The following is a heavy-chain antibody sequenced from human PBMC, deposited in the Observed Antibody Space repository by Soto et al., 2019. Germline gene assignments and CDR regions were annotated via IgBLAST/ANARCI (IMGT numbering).Heavy chain of an antibody. CDR3: ARDSGYYYDSSGYYYFDY. CDR1: GFTFSSYS. Sequence: PGGSLRLSCSVSGFTFSSYSMNWFRQAPGKGLEWVSYISSSSSTIYYADSVKGRFTISRDNAKNSLYLQMNSLRDEDTAVYYCARDSGYYYDSSGYYYFDYWGQGTLVTVSS. V-gene: IGHV3-48*02. CDR2: ISSSSSTI. D-gene: IGHD3-22*01. J-gene: IGHJ4*02.